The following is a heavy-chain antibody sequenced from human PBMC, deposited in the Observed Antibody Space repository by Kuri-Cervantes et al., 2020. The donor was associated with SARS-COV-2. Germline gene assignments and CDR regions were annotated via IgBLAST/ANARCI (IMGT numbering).Heavy chain of an antibody. CDR2: IYYSGST. Sequence: SETLSLTCAVSGGSISSYYWSWIRQPPGKGLEWIGYIYYSGSTNYNPSLKSRVTISVDTSKNQFSLKLSSVTAADTAVYYCARGTTIFGVVMDLGWFDPWGQGTLVTVSS. V-gene: IGHV4-59*01. CDR3: ARGTTIFGVVMDLGWFDP. CDR1: GGSISSYY. D-gene: IGHD3-3*01. J-gene: IGHJ5*02.